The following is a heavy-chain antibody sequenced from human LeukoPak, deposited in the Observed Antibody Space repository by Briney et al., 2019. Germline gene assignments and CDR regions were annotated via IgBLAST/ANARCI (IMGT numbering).Heavy chain of an antibody. Sequence: SETLSLTCAVYGGSFSGYYWSWIRQPPGRGLEWIGKINHSGSTNYNPSLKSRVTISVDTSKNQFSLKLSSVTAADTAVYYCAKILGYCSGGSCYQDNFDYWGQGTLVTVSS. CDR2: INHSGST. CDR1: GGSFSGYY. D-gene: IGHD2-15*01. CDR3: AKILGYCSGGSCYQDNFDY. J-gene: IGHJ4*02. V-gene: IGHV4-34*01.